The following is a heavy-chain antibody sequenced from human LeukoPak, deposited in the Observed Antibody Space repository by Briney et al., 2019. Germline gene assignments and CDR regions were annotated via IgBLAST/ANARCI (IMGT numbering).Heavy chain of an antibody. D-gene: IGHD2-2*01. CDR2: ISGSGGST. V-gene: IGHV3-23*01. J-gene: IGHJ4*02. CDR1: GFTFSSYA. CDR3: AKGDGRSAVVPVGVDY. Sequence: GGSLRLSCAASGFTFSSYAMSWVRQAPGKGLEWVSAISGSGGSTYYADSVKGRFTISRDNSKNTLYLQMNSLRAEDTAVYYCAKGDGRSAVVPVGVDYWGQGTLVTVSS.